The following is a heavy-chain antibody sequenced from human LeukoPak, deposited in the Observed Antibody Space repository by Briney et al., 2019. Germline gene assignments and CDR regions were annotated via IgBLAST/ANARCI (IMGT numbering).Heavy chain of an antibody. D-gene: IGHD6-6*01. CDR1: GGTFSSYA. CDR3: ARGGWEQLAPPRA. Sequence: GASVKVSCKASGGTFSSYAISWVRQAPGQGLEWMGRIIPILGIANYAQKFQGRVTITADKSTSTAYMELSSLRSEDTAVYYCARGGWEQLAPPRAWGQGTLVTVSS. J-gene: IGHJ4*02. CDR2: IIPILGIA. V-gene: IGHV1-69*04.